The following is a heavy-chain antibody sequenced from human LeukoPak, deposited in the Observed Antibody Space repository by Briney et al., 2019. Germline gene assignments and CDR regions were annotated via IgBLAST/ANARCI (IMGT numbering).Heavy chain of an antibody. Sequence: SETLSLTRAVYGGSFSGYYWSWIRQPPGKGLEWIGEINHSGSTNYNPSLKSRVTISVDTSKNQFSLKLSSVTAADTAVYYCARGRPFCRTFDYWGQGTLVTVSS. V-gene: IGHV4-34*01. CDR2: INHSGST. CDR3: ARGRPFCRTFDY. J-gene: IGHJ4*02. CDR1: GGSFSGYY. D-gene: IGHD3-16*01.